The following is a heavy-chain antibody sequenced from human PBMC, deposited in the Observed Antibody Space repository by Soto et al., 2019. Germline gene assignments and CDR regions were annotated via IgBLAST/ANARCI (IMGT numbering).Heavy chain of an antibody. V-gene: IGHV3-53*01. CDR1: GFSVSSNY. Sequence: EVRLVESGGGLIQPGGSLRLSCVVSGFSVSSNYMSWVRQAPGKGLEWVTVVSDVERANYADSVKGRFTVSRDISKRTVFLQMNILRAEDTAVYYCARPHSAAFAWAAESWGQGTLVIVSS. J-gene: IGHJ5*02. D-gene: IGHD1-26*01. CDR2: VSDVERA. CDR3: ARPHSAAFAWAAES.